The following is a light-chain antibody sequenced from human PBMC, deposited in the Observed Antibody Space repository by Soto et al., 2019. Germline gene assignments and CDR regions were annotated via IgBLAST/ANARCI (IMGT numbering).Light chain of an antibody. V-gene: IGKV3-11*01. CDR3: QQRSKWPVT. J-gene: IGKJ3*01. CDR1: QSIGST. Sequence: EIVLTQSPDTLSLSPGERAIFSCRTSQSIGSTLAWYQHKPGQAPRLLIYDASKRATGSPARFSGSGSGTDFTLTISSLEPEDFAVYFCQQRSKWPVTFGPGTTVDIK. CDR2: DAS.